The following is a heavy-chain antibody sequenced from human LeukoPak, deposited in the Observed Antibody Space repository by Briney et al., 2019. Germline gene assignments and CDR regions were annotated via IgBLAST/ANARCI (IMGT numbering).Heavy chain of an antibody. J-gene: IGHJ4*02. CDR2: INHSGST. D-gene: IGHD3-9*01. CDR1: GEPFNGYY. CDR3: ARGRPSYDILTGYYRGAFDY. V-gene: IGHV4-34*01. Sequence: PSETLSLTCAVYGEPFNGYYWTWIRQPPGKGLEWIGEINHSGSTNYNPSLKSRVTISVDTSKNQFSLKLSSVIAADTAVYYCARGRPSYDILTGYYRGAFDYWGQGTLVTVSS.